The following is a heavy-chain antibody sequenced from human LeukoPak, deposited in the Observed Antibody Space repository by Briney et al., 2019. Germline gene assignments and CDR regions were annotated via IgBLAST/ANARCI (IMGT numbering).Heavy chain of an antibody. J-gene: IGHJ4*02. D-gene: IGHD2-2*01. V-gene: IGHV5-51*01. Sequence: GESLKISCKGSGYSFATYSVAWVRQMPGKGLEWMGIIYPDDSDTRYSPSFQDQVTMSADKSSSTAYLQWSGLKASDTAMYYCARLRGPSFTSSYYFAYWGQGTLVTVSS. CDR2: IYPDDSDT. CDR1: GYSFATYS. CDR3: ARLRGPSFTSSYYFAY.